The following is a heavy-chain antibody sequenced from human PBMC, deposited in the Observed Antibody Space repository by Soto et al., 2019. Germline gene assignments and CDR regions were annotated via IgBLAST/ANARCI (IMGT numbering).Heavy chain of an antibody. D-gene: IGHD1-26*01. CDR3: ARVYSGSYSDS. Sequence: QVQLQESGPGLVKPSGTLSLTCAVSGGSIRSNIWWSWVRQPPGKGLEWIGEIFHGGSTYYNPSLKTRVTLSLEKSKNQFSLKMTSVTAADTAVYYCARVYSGSYSDSWGQGTLVTVSS. CDR1: GGSIRSNIW. V-gene: IGHV4-4*02. CDR2: IFHGGST. J-gene: IGHJ4*02.